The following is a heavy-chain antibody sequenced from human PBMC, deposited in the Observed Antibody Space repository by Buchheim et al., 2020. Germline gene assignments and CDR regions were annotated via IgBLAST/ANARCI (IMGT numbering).Heavy chain of an antibody. CDR1: GFTFSSYG. Sequence: QVQLVESGGGVVQPGRSLRLSCAASGFTFSSYGMHWVRQAPGKGLEWVAVISYDGSNKYYADSVKGRFTISRDNSKNTLYLQMNSLRAEDTAVYYCAKLSRELLQLPDYWGQGTL. J-gene: IGHJ4*02. CDR2: ISYDGSNK. CDR3: AKLSRELLQLPDY. D-gene: IGHD1-26*01. V-gene: IGHV3-30*18.